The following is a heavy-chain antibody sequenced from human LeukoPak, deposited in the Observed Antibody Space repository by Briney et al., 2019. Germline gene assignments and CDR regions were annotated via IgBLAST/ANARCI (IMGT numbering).Heavy chain of an antibody. Sequence: GGSLRLSCAASGFPFSSYAISWVRQSPGKGLEWVSAISGGNGNTYYAYYADSVRGRFTISRDSSKNTLYLQMNSLRAEDTAVYYCAKFYDILTGYFDYWGQGTLVTVSS. CDR3: AKFYDILTGYFDY. V-gene: IGHV3-23*01. CDR2: ISGGNGNTYYA. D-gene: IGHD3-9*01. CDR1: GFPFSSYA. J-gene: IGHJ4*02.